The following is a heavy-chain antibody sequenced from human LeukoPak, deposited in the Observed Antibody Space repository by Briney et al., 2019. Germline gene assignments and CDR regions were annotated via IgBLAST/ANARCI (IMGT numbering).Heavy chain of an antibody. J-gene: IGHJ5*02. CDR2: IYPGDSRI. Sequence: ESLKISCKGIGYPFTSNWIGWVRQMPGKGMEWMGVIYPGDSRIRYNPSFQGQVTISVDKSISTAYLQWVSLKASDTAMYYCACRDLTSTWSYPWGQGTLVTVSS. CDR1: GYPFTSNW. D-gene: IGHD2-2*01. CDR3: ACRDLTSTWSYP. V-gene: IGHV5-51*01.